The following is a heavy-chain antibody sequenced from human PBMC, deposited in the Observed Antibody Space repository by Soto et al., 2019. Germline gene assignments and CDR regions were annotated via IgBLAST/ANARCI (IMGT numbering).Heavy chain of an antibody. CDR3: ARDDVFEFVY. V-gene: IGHV4-30-4*01. CDR2: IYYSGST. D-gene: IGHD2-21*01. Sequence: PSETLSLTCTVSDGSISSSDYYWSWIRQPPGKGLEWIGYIYYSGSTYYNPSLKSRVTISVDTSKNQFSLKLSSVTAADTAVYYCARDDVFEFVYWGQGTLVTVSS. CDR1: DGSISSSDYY. J-gene: IGHJ4*02.